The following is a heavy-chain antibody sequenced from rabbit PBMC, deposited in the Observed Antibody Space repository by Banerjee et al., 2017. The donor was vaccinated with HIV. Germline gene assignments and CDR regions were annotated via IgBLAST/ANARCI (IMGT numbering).Heavy chain of an antibody. CDR1: GFSFSSNA. V-gene: IGHV1S40*01. J-gene: IGHJ3*01. Sequence: QSLEESGGDLVKPGASLTLTCTASGFSFSSNAMCWVRQAPGKGLEWIACIYAGSSGSTYYANWAKGRFTISKTSSTTVTLQMTSLTAADTATYFCARGYAITTSRLDLWGPGTLVTVS. CDR2: IYAGSSGST. CDR3: ARGYAITTSRLDL. D-gene: IGHD4-2*01.